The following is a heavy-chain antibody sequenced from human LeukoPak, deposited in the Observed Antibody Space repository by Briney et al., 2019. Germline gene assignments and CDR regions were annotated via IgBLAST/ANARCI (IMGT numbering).Heavy chain of an antibody. CDR3: ARSTSTMTAYVY. CDR1: GDSISSYY. CDR2: ISYSGST. J-gene: IGHJ4*02. V-gene: IGHV4-59*01. Sequence: SETLSLTCTVSGDSISSYYWSWIRQPPGKGLEWIGYISYSGSTNYNSSLQSRVTISVDTSKSHFSLKPASVTAADTAVYYCARSTSTMTAYVYWGQGILVTVSS. D-gene: IGHD3-9*01.